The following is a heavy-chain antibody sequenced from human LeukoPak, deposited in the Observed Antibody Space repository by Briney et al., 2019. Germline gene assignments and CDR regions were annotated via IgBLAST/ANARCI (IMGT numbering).Heavy chain of an antibody. D-gene: IGHD6-13*01. V-gene: IGHV4-30-2*01. J-gene: IGHJ4*02. CDR3: AKKAAASAADY. CDR2: IYHSGST. Sequence: PSQTLSLTCAVSGGSISSGGYSWSWIRQPPGKGLEWIGYIYHSGSTYYNPSLKSRVTISVDKSKNQFSLKLSSVTAADTAVYYCAKKAAASAADYWGQGTLVTVSS. CDR1: GGSISSGGYS.